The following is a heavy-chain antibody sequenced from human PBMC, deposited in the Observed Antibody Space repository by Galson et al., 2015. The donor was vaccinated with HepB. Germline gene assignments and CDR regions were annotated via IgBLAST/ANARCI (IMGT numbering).Heavy chain of an antibody. Sequence: SLRLSCAASGFTFSSYAMSWVRQAPGKGLEWVSAISGSGGSTYYADSVKGRFTISRDNSKNTLYLQMNSLRAEDTAVYYCAKAQQLAPTGDYWGQGTLVTVSS. D-gene: IGHD6-13*01. CDR2: ISGSGGST. CDR3: AKAQQLAPTGDY. J-gene: IGHJ4*02. V-gene: IGHV3-23*01. CDR1: GFTFSSYA.